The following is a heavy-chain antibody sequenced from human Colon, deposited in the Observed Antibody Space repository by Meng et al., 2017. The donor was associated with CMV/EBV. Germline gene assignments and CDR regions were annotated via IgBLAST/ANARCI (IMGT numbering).Heavy chain of an antibody. Sequence: GESLKISCAASGFTFSSYSMNWVRQAPGKGLEWVSSISSSSSYIYYADSVKGRFTISRDNAKNSLYLQMNSLRAEDTAVYYCARDRKRCRSTSCYGYYYGMDVWGQGATVTVSS. CDR2: ISSSSSYI. CDR1: GFTFSSYS. CDR3: ARDRKRCRSTSCYGYYYGMDV. D-gene: IGHD2-2*01. J-gene: IGHJ6*02. V-gene: IGHV3-21*01.